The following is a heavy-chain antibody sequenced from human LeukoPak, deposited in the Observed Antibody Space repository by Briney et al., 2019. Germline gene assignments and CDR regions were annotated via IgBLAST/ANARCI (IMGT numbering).Heavy chain of an antibody. CDR1: GGSLSGYY. D-gene: IGHD3-10*01. CDR3: ARGRERLWFRDLSGVDFDY. CDR2: INHSGST. J-gene: IGHJ4*02. V-gene: IGHV4-34*01. Sequence: SETLSLTCAVYGGSLSGYYWGWIRQPPGKGLEWIGEINHSGSTNYNPSLKSRVTISVDTSKNQFSLKLSSVTAADTAVYYCARGRERLWFRDLSGVDFDYWGQGTLVTVSS.